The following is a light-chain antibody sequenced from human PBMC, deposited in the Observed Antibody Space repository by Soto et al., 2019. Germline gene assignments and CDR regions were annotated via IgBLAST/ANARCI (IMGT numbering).Light chain of an antibody. CDR3: SSYTGSTTLHYV. J-gene: IGLJ1*01. Sequence: QSALTQPASVSGSPGQSITISCTGTSSDVGGYNYVSWYQQHPGKAPKLLIYDVSNRPSGASNRFSGSKSGNTASLTISGLQAEDVADYYCSSYTGSTTLHYVFGTGTKLTVL. V-gene: IGLV2-14*01. CDR1: SSDVGGYNY. CDR2: DVS.